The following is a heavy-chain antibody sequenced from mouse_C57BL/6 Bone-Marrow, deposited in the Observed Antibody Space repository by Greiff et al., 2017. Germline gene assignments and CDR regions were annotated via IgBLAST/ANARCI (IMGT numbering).Heavy chain of an antibody. J-gene: IGHJ4*01. Sequence: VQLQESGPGLVQPSQSLSITCTVSGFSLTSYGVHWVRQSPGKGLEWLGVIWSGGSTDYNAAFISRLSISKDNSKSQVFFKMNSLQADDTAIYYCASLSTMITARAMDYWGQGTSVTVSS. CDR3: ASLSTMITARAMDY. V-gene: IGHV2-2*01. D-gene: IGHD2-4*01. CDR2: IWSGGST. CDR1: GFSLTSYG.